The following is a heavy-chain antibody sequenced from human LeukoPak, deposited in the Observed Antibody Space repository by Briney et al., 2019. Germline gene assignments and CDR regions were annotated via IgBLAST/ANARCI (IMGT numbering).Heavy chain of an antibody. D-gene: IGHD1-1*01. CDR3: AREAVTGLDAFDI. Sequence: PGGSLRLSCAASGFTVSSNYMTWVRQAPGEGLEWGSVIYSGGSTYYADCVKGRFTISRDNSKNTLYLQTNSLIAEDTAVYYCAREAVTGLDAFDIWGQGTMVTVSS. J-gene: IGHJ3*02. CDR1: GFTVSSNY. V-gene: IGHV3-66*01. CDR2: IYSGGST.